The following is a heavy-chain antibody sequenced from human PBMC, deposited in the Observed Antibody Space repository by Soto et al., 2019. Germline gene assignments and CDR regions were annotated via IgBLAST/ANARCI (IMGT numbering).Heavy chain of an antibody. V-gene: IGHV3-53*01. Sequence: GGSLRLSCNASGFTVSSSYMSWVRQAPGMGLEWVAVIESGGTAHYADSVKGRFTISRDNPNNIIYLQLHTLRAEDTAVYYCAKDLGPLKLLNYVFYGLDVWGQGXTVTVPS. CDR3: AKDLGPLKLLNYVFYGLDV. CDR2: IESGGTA. J-gene: IGHJ6*02. D-gene: IGHD2-21*02. CDR1: GFTVSSSY.